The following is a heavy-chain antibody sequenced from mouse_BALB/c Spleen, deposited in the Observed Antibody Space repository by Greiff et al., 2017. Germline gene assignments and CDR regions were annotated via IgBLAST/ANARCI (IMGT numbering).Heavy chain of an antibody. CDR2: ISSGGST. V-gene: IGHV5-6-5*01. Sequence: EVKVEESGGGLVKPGGSLKLSCAASGFTFSSYAMSWVRQTPEKRLEWVASISSGGSTYYPDSVKGRFTISRDNARNILYLQMSSLRSEDTAMYYCARGDYGNYGWYFDVWGAGTTVTVSS. CDR3: ARGDYGNYGWYFDV. CDR1: GFTFSSYA. D-gene: IGHD2-1*01. J-gene: IGHJ1*01.